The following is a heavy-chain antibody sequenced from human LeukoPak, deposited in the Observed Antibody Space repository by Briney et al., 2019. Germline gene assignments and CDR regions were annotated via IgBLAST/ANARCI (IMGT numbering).Heavy chain of an antibody. CDR1: GGSFSGYY. CDR3: ARGGTDYDFWGGYQSPLHGMDV. CDR2: INHSGRT. J-gene: IGHJ6*02. V-gene: IGHV4-34*01. D-gene: IGHD3-3*01. Sequence: PPETLSLHCAVYGGSFSGYYWSWIRQPPGKGLEWIGEINHSGRTNYNPSLKSRVTISVDTSKNQCSLKLSSVTAADTAVYYGARGGTDYDFWGGYQSPLHGMDVWGQGTTVTVFS.